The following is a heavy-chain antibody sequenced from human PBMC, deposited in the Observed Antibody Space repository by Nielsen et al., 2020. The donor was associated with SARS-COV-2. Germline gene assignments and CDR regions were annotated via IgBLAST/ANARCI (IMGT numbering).Heavy chain of an antibody. J-gene: IGHJ6*04. Sequence: PGKGLEWIGSIYYSGSTYYNPSLKSRVTIPVDTSKNQFSLKLSSVTAADTAVYYCARHEGGLDVWGKGTTVTVSS. V-gene: IGHV4-39*01. CDR3: ARHEGGLDV. D-gene: IGHD1-26*01. CDR2: IYYSGST.